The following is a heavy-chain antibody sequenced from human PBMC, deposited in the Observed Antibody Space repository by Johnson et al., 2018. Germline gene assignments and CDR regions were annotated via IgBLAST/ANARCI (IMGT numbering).Heavy chain of an antibody. CDR3: ARGRSTVGYYMDV. J-gene: IGHJ6*03. Sequence: QVQLLESGAEVKKPGASVKVSCKASGYTFPSYDINWVRQATGQGLEWMGWMNPNRGNTGFAQKFQRRVTITRNTSISTADMELSSMSSEDTAVSYWARGRSTVGYYMDVWGKGTTVTVSS. CDR1: GYTFPSYD. D-gene: IGHD2-2*01. V-gene: IGHV1-8*01. CDR2: MNPNRGNT.